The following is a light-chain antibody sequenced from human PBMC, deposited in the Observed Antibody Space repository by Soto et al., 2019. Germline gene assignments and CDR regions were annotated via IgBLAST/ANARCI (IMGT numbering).Light chain of an antibody. CDR1: SSDIGGYNY. V-gene: IGLV2-14*01. CDR3: SSYPSSSTPV. J-gene: IGLJ3*02. CDR2: EVS. Sequence: QSVLTQPASVSGSPGQSITISCTGTSSDIGGYNYVSWYQQHPDTAPKLIIYEVSNRPSGISNRFSGSKSGNTASLTISGLQAADEADYYCSSYPSSSTPVFGGGTKVTVL.